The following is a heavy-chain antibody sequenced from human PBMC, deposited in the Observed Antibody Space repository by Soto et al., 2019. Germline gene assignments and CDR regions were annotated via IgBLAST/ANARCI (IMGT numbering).Heavy chain of an antibody. CDR2: IYYSGST. J-gene: IGHJ6*03. Sequence: QVQLQESGPGLVKPSETLSLTCTVSGGSISSYYWSWIRQPPGKGLEWIGYIYYSGSTNYNPSLKSRVTISVDSSKSQFSLQLSALFAADPAVYYCAIVVAARPGFDDYYYYYMDVWGKGTTVTFSS. CDR3: AIVVAARPGFDDYYYYYMDV. D-gene: IGHD6-6*01. CDR1: GGSISSYY. V-gene: IGHV4-59*01.